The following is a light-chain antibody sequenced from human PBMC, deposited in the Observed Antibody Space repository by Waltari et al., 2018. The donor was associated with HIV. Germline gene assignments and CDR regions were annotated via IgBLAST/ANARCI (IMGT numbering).Light chain of an antibody. J-gene: IGKJ2*01. CDR2: GAS. CDR3: QQGYSTPRT. Sequence: DIQMTQSPSSLSASIGERVNITCRARRNIGDFLNWYQQKPGKAPELLSYGASRLQSGVPSRFSGSGSGTEFTLTISRLQPEDFAIYFCQQGYSTPRTFGQGTKLEIK. V-gene: IGKV1-39*01. CDR1: RNIGDF.